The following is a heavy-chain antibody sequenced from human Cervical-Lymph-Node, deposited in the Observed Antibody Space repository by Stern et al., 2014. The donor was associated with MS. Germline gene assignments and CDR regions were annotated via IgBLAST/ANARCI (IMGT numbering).Heavy chain of an antibody. CDR3: VRDGVYSPSSQDAFDI. J-gene: IGHJ3*02. D-gene: IGHD6-6*01. CDR2: STPYNGNT. V-gene: IGHV1-18*01. Sequence: VQLVESGGEVKKPGATITVSCKASGYSFDSFGLSWVRQAPGQGLEWMGWSTPYNGNTTYAQRLHGRVTMTTDTSTSTAYMELRSLRSDDTAMYYCVRDGVYSPSSQDAFDIWGQGTMVTVSS. CDR1: GYSFDSFG.